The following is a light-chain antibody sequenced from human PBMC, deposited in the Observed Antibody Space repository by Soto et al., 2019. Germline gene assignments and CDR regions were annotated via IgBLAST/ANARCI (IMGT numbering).Light chain of an antibody. Sequence: EIVLTQSPATLSLSPGERATLSCRASQSVSSYLAWYQQKPGQAPRLLIYDASNRATGIPARFSGSGSGTDFTLTISSLEPEDFAVYYCQQRSNWTYPFGQGTKLEIK. CDR3: QQRSNWTYP. V-gene: IGKV3-11*01. J-gene: IGKJ2*01. CDR1: QSVSSY. CDR2: DAS.